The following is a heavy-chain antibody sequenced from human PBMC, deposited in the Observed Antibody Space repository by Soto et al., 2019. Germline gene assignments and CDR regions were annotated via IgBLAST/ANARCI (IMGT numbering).Heavy chain of an antibody. Sequence: VGSLRLSCAASGFTFSSYAMSWVRQAPGKGLEWASAISGSGGSTYYADSVKGRFTISRDNSKNTLYLQMNSLRAEDTAVYYCAKDYMAQFDYWGQGTLVTVSS. V-gene: IGHV3-23*01. CDR2: ISGSGGST. CDR3: AKDYMAQFDY. J-gene: IGHJ4*02. D-gene: IGHD3-10*01. CDR1: GFTFSSYA.